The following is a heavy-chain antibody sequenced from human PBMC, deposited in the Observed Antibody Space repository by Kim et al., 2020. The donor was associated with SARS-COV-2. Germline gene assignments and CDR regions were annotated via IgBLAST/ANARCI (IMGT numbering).Heavy chain of an antibody. J-gene: IGHJ4*02. D-gene: IGHD3-16*02. CDR1: GFTFSSYS. Sequence: GGSLRLSCAASGFTFSSYSMNWVRQAPGKGLEWVSSISSSSSYIYYADSVKGRFTISRDNAKNSLYLQMNSLRAEDTAVYYCARGPGALRGSVVWGSYRNFDYWGQGTLVTVSS. CDR3: ARGPGALRGSVVWGSYRNFDY. V-gene: IGHV3-21*01. CDR2: ISSSSSYI.